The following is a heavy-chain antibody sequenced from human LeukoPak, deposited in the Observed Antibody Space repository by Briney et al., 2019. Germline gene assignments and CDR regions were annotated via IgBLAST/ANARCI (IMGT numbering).Heavy chain of an antibody. Sequence: PSETLSLTCTVSGGSISSYYWSWIRQPPGKGLEWIGYIYYSGSTNYNPSLKSRVTISIDTSKNQFSLKLSSVTAADTALYYCARRVSSGYSDYWGQGTLVTVSS. CDR1: GGSISSYY. D-gene: IGHD3-22*01. J-gene: IGHJ4*02. V-gene: IGHV4-59*01. CDR3: ARRVSSGYSDY. CDR2: IYYSGST.